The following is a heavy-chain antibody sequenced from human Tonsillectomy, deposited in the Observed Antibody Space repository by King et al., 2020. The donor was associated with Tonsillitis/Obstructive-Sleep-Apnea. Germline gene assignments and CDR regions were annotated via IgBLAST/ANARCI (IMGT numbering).Heavy chain of an antibody. CDR1: GDSVSSNSAA. CDR3: ARDRLWQTRKSSFDY. J-gene: IGHJ4*02. V-gene: IGHV6-1*01. D-gene: IGHD4-11*01. Sequence: VQLQQSGPGLVKPSQTLSLTCAISGDSVSSNSAAWNWIRKSPSRGLEWLGRTYYRSKWYNDYAVSIKSRIIINSDTSKNQFSLQLISVTPEDTAVYYCARDRLWQTRKSSFDYWGQGTLVTVSS. CDR2: TYYRSKWYN.